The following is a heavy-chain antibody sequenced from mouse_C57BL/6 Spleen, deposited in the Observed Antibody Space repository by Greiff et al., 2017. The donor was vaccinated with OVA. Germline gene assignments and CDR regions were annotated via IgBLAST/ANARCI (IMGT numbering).Heavy chain of an antibody. D-gene: IGHD4-1*02. V-gene: IGHV7-3*01. CDR1: GFTFTDYY. Sequence: EVKVVESGGGLVQPGGSLSLSCAASGFTFTDYYMSWVRQPPGKALEWLGFIRNKANGYTTEYSASVKGRFTISRDNSQSILYLQMNALRAEDSATYYCAREGQLGWFAYWGQGTLVTVSA. CDR2: IRNKANGYTT. CDR3: AREGQLGWFAY. J-gene: IGHJ3*01.